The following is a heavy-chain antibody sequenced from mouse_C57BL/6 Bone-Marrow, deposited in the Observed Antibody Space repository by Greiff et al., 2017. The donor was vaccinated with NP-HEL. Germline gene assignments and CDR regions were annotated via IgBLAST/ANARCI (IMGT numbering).Heavy chain of an antibody. CDR2: IDPSDSET. CDR3: ARGGLTTVVATGRFAY. D-gene: IGHD1-1*01. Sequence: QVQLKQPGAELVRPGSSVKLSCKASGYTFTSYWMHWVKQRPIQGLEWIGNIDPSDSETHYNQRFKDKATLTVDNSASTAYMQLSSLTSEDAAVYYCARGGLTTVVATGRFAYWGQGTLVTVSA. J-gene: IGHJ3*01. CDR1: GYTFTSYW. V-gene: IGHV1-52*01.